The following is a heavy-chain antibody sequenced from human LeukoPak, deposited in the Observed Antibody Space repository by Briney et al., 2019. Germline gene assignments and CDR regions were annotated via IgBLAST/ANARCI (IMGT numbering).Heavy chain of an antibody. Sequence: GGSLRLSCAASGFTFSNYAMSWVRQTPGKGLEYVSVISGNGVATHYATSVKGRFTISRDNSKNTLYLHMNSLTAEDTAVYYCARELGIAASYFDYWGQGTLVTVSS. CDR3: ARELGIAASYFDY. J-gene: IGHJ4*02. V-gene: IGHV3-64*01. CDR2: ISGNGVAT. D-gene: IGHD6-13*01. CDR1: GFTFSNYA.